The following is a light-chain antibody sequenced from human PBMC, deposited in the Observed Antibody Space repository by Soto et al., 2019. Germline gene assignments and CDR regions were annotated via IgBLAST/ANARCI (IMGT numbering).Light chain of an antibody. Sequence: QSVLTQPASMSGSPGQSITISCTGTSDDVGGYDFVSWYQQHPGKVPILIIYDFIKRPSGVSHRFSGSKSGNTASLTISGLQIEDEADYYCASYTSSSTYLFGGGTKLTVL. CDR3: ASYTSSSTYL. J-gene: IGLJ3*02. CDR1: SDDVGGYDF. CDR2: DFI. V-gene: IGLV2-14*03.